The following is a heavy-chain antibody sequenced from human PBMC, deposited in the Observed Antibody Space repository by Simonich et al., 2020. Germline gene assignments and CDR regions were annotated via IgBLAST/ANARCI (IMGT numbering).Heavy chain of an antibody. CDR3: ARDSLSIAARPKNYMDV. V-gene: IGHV1-2*02. CDR1: GYTFTGYY. Sequence: QVQLVQSGAEVKKPGASVKVSCKASGYTFTGYYMHWGRQAPGQGLELMEWNNHKRGGTKHAQEFQRRVTMTRDTSISTAYMELSRLRSDDTAVYYCARDSLSIAARPKNYMDVWGKGTTVTVSS. J-gene: IGHJ6*03. D-gene: IGHD6-6*01. CDR2: NNHKRGGT.